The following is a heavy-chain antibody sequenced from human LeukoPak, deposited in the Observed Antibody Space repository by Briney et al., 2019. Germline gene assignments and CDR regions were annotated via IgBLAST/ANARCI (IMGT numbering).Heavy chain of an antibody. CDR3: TRDRRDCYNYVDL. V-gene: IGHV4-59*11. CDR2: ISYSGST. Sequence: SETLSLTCTVSGGSITSHYWSWIRQPPGKGPEWIAYISYSGSTDYNPSLKSRVTVSVDTSKNQFSLKLNSVTAADTAVYYCTRDRRDCYNYVDLWGQGTLVTVSS. CDR1: GGSITSHY. J-gene: IGHJ5*02. D-gene: IGHD5-24*01.